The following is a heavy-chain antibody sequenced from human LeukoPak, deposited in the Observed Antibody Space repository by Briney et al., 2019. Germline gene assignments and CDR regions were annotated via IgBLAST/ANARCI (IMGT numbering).Heavy chain of an antibody. CDR1: GFTFSSYG. CDR3: AKDLDYYDSSGYDAFDI. J-gene: IGHJ3*02. V-gene: IGHV3-30*02. D-gene: IGHD3-22*01. CDR2: IRYDGSNK. Sequence: GGSLRLSCAASGFTFSSYGMHWVRQAPGKGLEWVAFIRYDGSNKYYADSVKGRFTISRDNSKNTLYLQMNSLRAEDTAVYYCAKDLDYYDSSGYDAFDIWGQGTMVTVSS.